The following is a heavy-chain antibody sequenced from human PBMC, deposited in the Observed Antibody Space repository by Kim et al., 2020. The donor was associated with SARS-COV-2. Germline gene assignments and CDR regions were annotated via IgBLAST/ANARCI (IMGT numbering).Heavy chain of an antibody. V-gene: IGHV3-9*01. CDR3: AKAGCSGSSCYFNW. CDR2: ITWNSGTI. D-gene: IGHD2-2*01. J-gene: IGHJ4*02. Sequence: SLRLSCAASGFTFGDYAMHWVRQAPGKGLEWVSGITWNSGTIEYGDSVKGRFTISRDNAKNSLYLQMNSLRTEDTALYYCAKAGCSGSSCYFNWWGQGTLVTVSS. CDR1: GFTFGDYA.